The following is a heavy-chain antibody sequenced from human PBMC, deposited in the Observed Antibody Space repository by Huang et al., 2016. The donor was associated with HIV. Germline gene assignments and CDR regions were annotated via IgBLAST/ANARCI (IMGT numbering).Heavy chain of an antibody. V-gene: IGHV4-39*02. Sequence: QLQLQESGPGLVKPSETLSLTCTVSGGSIRSDNYYWGWLRQPPGKGLEWIGSVYYSGGTYYNPSLKRRVTITVDTSKHHFSLRMRSVTAADTAVYYCARLPGSITMIRGVITDPYWGQGTLVTVSS. J-gene: IGHJ4*02. D-gene: IGHD3-10*01. CDR2: VYYSGGT. CDR3: ARLPGSITMIRGVITDPY. CDR1: GGSIRSDNYY.